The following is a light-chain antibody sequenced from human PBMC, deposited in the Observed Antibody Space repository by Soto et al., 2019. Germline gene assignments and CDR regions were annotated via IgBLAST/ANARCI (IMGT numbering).Light chain of an antibody. V-gene: IGKV3-11*01. CDR3: QQGSNWYT. Sequence: EIVLTQSPATLSLSPGDRATLSCRASQSVDRYLAWYQEKPGQAPRLLIYDTSDRATGIPDRFSGSWSGTDCTLTISSLEPEDFAVYYCQQGSNWYTFCQGTKMEIK. CDR1: QSVDRY. J-gene: IGKJ2*01. CDR2: DTS.